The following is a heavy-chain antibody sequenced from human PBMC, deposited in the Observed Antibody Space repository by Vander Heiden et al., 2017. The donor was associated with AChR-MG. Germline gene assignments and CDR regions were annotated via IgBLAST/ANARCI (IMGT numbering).Heavy chain of an antibody. J-gene: IGHJ5*02. Sequence: QVQLVQSGAEVKKPGPSVKVSCKVSGYTLTELSMHWVRQAPGKGLEWMGGFDPEDGETIYAQKFQGRVTMTEDTSTDTAYMELSSLRSEDTAVYYCATGAYYCSGGSCYTSWWFDPWGQGTLVTVSS. CDR2: FDPEDGET. CDR1: GYTLTELS. D-gene: IGHD2-15*01. CDR3: ATGAYYCSGGSCYTSWWFDP. V-gene: IGHV1-24*01.